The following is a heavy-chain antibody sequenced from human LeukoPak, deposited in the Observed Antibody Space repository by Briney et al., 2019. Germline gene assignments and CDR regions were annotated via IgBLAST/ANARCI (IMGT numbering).Heavy chain of an antibody. CDR1: GFTFSSSW. CDR2: SNGDGSST. J-gene: IGHJ3*02. Sequence: PGGSLGLSCAASGFTFSSSWMHWVRQAPGKGLVWASRSNGDGSSTSYADSVKGRFTISRDNAKNTLYLQMNSLKVEDTAVYYCARGGPPPVVGACDIWGQGTVVTVSS. D-gene: IGHD2-15*01. CDR3: ARGGPPPVVGACDI. V-gene: IGHV3-74*01.